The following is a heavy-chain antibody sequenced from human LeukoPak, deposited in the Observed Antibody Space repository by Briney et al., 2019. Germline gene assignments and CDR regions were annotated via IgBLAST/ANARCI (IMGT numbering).Heavy chain of an antibody. Sequence: SETLSLTCTVSGGSISSYYWSWIRQPPGKGLEWIGYIYYSGSTNYNPSLKSRVTISVDTSKNQFFLKLSSVTAADTAVYYCARGLDYYDSSGYSVSIWGQGTLVTVSS. J-gene: IGHJ4*02. V-gene: IGHV4-59*01. CDR1: GGSISSYY. D-gene: IGHD3-22*01. CDR2: IYYSGST. CDR3: ARGLDYYDSSGYSVSI.